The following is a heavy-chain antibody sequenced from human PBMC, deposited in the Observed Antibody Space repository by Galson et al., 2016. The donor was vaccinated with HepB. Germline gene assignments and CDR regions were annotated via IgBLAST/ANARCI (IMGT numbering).Heavy chain of an antibody. CDR1: GFSLSTSRVG. D-gene: IGHD3-22*01. V-gene: IGHV2-5*02. CDR3: AHRPPFHDSSGYCFDY. CDR2: IYWDDDK. Sequence: PALVKPTQTLTLTCTFSGFSLSTSRVGVGWIRQPPGKALEWLALIYWDDDKRYSPSLKSRLTITKDTSKNQVVLTMTNMDPVDTATYYCAHRPPFHDSSGYCFDYWGQGTLVTVSS. J-gene: IGHJ4*02.